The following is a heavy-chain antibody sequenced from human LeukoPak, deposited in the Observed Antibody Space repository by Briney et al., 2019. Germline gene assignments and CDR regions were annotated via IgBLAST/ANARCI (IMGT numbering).Heavy chain of an antibody. V-gene: IGHV3-7*03. Sequence: GGSLRLSCAGSGFTFSTYWMSWVRQAPGKGLDWVANIKQDGTDKYYVDSVKGRFTISRDSAKNSLYLQMNSLRAEDTAVYYCARGLRHAGYWGQGTLVTVSS. CDR1: GFTFSTYW. CDR2: IKQDGTDK. CDR3: ARGLRHAGY. J-gene: IGHJ4*02.